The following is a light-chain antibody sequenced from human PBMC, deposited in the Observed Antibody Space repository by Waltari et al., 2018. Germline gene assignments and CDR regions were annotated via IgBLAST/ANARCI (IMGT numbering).Light chain of an antibody. CDR1: QRIGTY. J-gene: IGKJ4*01. CDR2: AAS. Sequence: DIQMTQSPAPLSASLRDRVITTCRASQRIGTYVNGYQRKPGEAPELLIHAASSLQSGVPSRFMGSGSGTDFTLTISSLQPEDFATYYCQQTYSMPATFGGGTKVEIK. CDR3: QQTYSMPAT. V-gene: IGKV1-39*01.